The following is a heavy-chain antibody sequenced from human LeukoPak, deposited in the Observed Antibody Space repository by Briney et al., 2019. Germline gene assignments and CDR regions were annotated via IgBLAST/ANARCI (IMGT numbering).Heavy chain of an antibody. Sequence: SETLSLTCAVYGGSFSGYYWSWIRQPPGKGLEWIGETNHSGSTNYNPSLKSRVTISVDTSKNQFSLKLSSVTAADTAVYYCARTSITMVRAYWFDPWGQGTLVTVSS. CDR3: ARTSITMVRAYWFDP. D-gene: IGHD3-10*01. CDR2: TNHSGST. V-gene: IGHV4-34*01. CDR1: GGSFSGYY. J-gene: IGHJ5*02.